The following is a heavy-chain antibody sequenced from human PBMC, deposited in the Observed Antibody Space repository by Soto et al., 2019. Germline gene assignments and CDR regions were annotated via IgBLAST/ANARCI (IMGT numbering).Heavy chain of an antibody. D-gene: IGHD3-10*01. V-gene: IGHV5-51*01. CDR1: GYSFTSYW. Sequence: GESLKISCKGSGYSFTSYWIGWVRQMPGKGLEWMGIIYPGDSDTRYSPSFQGQVTISADKSISTAYLQWSSLKASDTAMYYCTTYYGSGSYYNGKNYCYYYGMDVWGQGTTVTVSS. J-gene: IGHJ6*02. CDR2: IYPGDSDT. CDR3: TTYYGSGSYYNGKNYCYYYGMDV.